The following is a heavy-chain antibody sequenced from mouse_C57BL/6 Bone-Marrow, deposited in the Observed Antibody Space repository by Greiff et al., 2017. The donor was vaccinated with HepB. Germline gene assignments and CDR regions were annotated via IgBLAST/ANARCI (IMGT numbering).Heavy chain of an antibody. Sequence: EVQLQESGPGLAKPSQTLSLTCSVTGYSITSYYWNWIRKFPGNKLEYMGYISYSGSTYYNPSLKSRISITRDTSKNQYYLQLNSVTTEDTATYYCARDYPGFDYWGQGTTLTVSS. D-gene: IGHD2-4*01. J-gene: IGHJ2*01. CDR1: GYSITSYY. CDR3: ARDYPGFDY. V-gene: IGHV3-8*01. CDR2: ISYSGST.